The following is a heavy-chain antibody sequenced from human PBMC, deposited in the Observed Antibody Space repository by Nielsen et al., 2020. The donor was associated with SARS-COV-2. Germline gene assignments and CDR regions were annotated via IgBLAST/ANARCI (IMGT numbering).Heavy chain of an antibody. CDR1: GGSISSGGYS. CDR3: ARGGRITFGGADDAFDI. D-gene: IGHD3-16*01. V-gene: IGHV4-30-2*01. CDR2: IYHSGRT. Sequence: SETLSLTCAVSGGSISSGGYSWTWIRQPPGKGLEWIGYIYHSGRTYYNPSLKSRVTISVDRSKNQFSLKLSSVTAADTAVYYCARGGRITFGGADDAFDIWGQGTMVTVSS. J-gene: IGHJ3*02.